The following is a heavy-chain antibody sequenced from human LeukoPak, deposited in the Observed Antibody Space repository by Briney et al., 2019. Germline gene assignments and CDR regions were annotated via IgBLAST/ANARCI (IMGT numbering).Heavy chain of an antibody. Sequence: EASVKVSCRPSGHIDFDYGINWVRQAPGQGLEWMGWVSAHNGVRNYAETFQDRVTLTTDTSTATAFMELRGLKSDDTAVYYCAILRSGHNYHFYFWGQGTLVTVSS. CDR3: AILRSGHNYHFYF. V-gene: IGHV1-18*01. CDR2: VSAHNGVR. J-gene: IGHJ4*02. CDR1: GHIDFDYG. D-gene: IGHD5-24*01.